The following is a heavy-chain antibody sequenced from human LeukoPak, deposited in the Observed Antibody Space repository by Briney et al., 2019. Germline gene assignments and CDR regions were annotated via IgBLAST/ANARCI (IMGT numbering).Heavy chain of an antibody. J-gene: IGHJ4*02. CDR1: GFTFSSYA. CDR2: ISYDGSNK. CDR3: ARGSSSWDY. Sequence: TGGSLSLSCAASGFTFSSYAMHWVHQAPGKGLEWVAVISYDGSNKYYADSVKGRFTISRDNSKNTLYLQMNSLRAEDTAVYYCARGSSSWDYWGQGTLVTVSS. V-gene: IGHV3-30*04.